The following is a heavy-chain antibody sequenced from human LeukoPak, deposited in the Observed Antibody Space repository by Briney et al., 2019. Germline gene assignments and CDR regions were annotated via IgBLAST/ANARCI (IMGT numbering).Heavy chain of an antibody. CDR1: GGSISSYY. J-gene: IGHJ4*02. D-gene: IGHD6-6*01. Sequence: SETLSLTCTVSGGSISSYYWSWSRQPAGKGLEWIGRIYTSGSTNYNPSLKSRVTMSVDTSKNQFSLKLSSVTAADTAVYYCARGNWHSSSSGYYFDYWGQGTLITVSS. CDR3: ARGNWHSSSSGYYFDY. CDR2: IYTSGST. V-gene: IGHV4-4*07.